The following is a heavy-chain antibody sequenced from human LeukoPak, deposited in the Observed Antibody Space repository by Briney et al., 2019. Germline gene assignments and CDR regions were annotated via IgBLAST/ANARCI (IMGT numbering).Heavy chain of an antibody. D-gene: IGHD4-23*01. CDR3: ARDQTHRYYFDY. CDR1: GGSISSSSYY. J-gene: IGHJ4*02. CDR2: IYYSGST. Sequence: PSENLSLTCTVSGGSISSSSYYWGWIRQPPGKGLEWIGSIYYSGSTYYNPSLKSRVSISVDTSKNQFSLKLSSVTAADTAVYYCARDQTHRYYFDYWGQGTLVTVSS. V-gene: IGHV4-39*07.